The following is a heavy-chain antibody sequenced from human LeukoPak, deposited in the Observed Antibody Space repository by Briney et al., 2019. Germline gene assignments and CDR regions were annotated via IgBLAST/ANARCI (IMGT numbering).Heavy chain of an antibody. J-gene: IGHJ3*02. CDR2: TNTDGSST. D-gene: IGHD6-19*01. CDR3: ARRKTSSGWAAFDI. Sequence: GGSLRLSCAASGFTFSSYWMHWVRQAPGKGLVWVSGTNTDGSSTMYADSVKGRFTIARDNAKNTLYLQMNSLRVEDTAVYYCARRKTSSGWAAFDIWGQGTMVTVSS. CDR1: GFTFSSYW. V-gene: IGHV3-74*03.